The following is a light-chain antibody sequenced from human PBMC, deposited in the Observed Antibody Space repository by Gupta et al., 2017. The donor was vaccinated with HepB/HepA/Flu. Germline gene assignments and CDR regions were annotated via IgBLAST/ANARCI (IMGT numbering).Light chain of an antibody. V-gene: IGLV1-36*01. CDR2: YDV. J-gene: IGLJ2*01. CDR1: SSNIGNNA. Sequence: QSVLTQPPSVSEAPRQRVTISCSGSSSNIGNNAVHWYQQLPGKAPKLLIYYDVLLPSGVSDRFSGSKSGTSASLAISGLQSEDEADYYCAAWDDSLNGPVFGGGTKLTVL. CDR3: AAWDDSLNGPV.